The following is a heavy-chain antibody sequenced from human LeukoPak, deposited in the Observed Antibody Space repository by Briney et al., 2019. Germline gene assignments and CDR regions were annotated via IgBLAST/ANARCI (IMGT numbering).Heavy chain of an antibody. Sequence: PGGSLRLSCVASGFTFSSYWMHWVRQAPGKGLVWVSRINSDGSSTSYADSVKGRFTISRDNAKNTLSLQMNSLRGEDTAVYYCAKDFRSSWYPPLIDYWGQGTLVTVSS. CDR1: GFTFSSYW. CDR2: INSDGSST. CDR3: AKDFRSSWYPPLIDY. J-gene: IGHJ4*02. D-gene: IGHD6-13*01. V-gene: IGHV3-74*01.